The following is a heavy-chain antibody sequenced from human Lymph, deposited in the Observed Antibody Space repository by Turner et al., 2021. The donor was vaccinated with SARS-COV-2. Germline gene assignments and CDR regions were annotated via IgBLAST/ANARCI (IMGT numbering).Heavy chain of an antibody. J-gene: IGHJ5*02. Sequence: QVQLQESGPRLVRPLEPLSLTCTVSGGSMNSNYWSWIRQPPGKRLEWIGYIYYRGSTNYNPSLESRVTISVDTARNQFSLNLTSVTAADTAIYYCARESVNNWVDPWGQGTLVTVSS. CDR2: IYYRGST. V-gene: IGHV4-59*01. CDR3: ARESVNNWVDP. CDR1: GGSMNSNY.